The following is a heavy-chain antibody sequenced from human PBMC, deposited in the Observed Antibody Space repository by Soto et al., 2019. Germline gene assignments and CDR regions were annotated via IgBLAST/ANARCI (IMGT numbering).Heavy chain of an antibody. J-gene: IGHJ3*02. V-gene: IGHV3-30-3*01. CDR3: ARGLYLSNAVNI. D-gene: IGHD2-8*01. CDR2: ISYDEGNT. CDR1: GFTFSSSA. Sequence: PGGSLRLSCAASGFTFSSSAMHWVRQAPGKGLEWVAVISYDEGNTYYADSVRGRFTISSDSSKNMLYLQMNSLRVEDTAVYYCARGLYLSNAVNIWGQGTIVTVSS.